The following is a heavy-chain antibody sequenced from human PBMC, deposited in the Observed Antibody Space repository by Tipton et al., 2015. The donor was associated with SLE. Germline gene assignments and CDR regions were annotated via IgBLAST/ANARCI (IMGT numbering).Heavy chain of an antibody. CDR2: ITSSGRII. V-gene: IGHV3-48*03. J-gene: IGHJ4*02. CDR3: ARDEEAGGIDY. CDR1: GFTFSTYE. D-gene: IGHD1-26*01. Sequence: VQLVQSGGGLVQPGGSLRLSCAASGFTFSTYEMNWVRQAPGKGLEWVSYITSSGRIIYYADSVKGRFTISRDNAKNSLYLQMNSLRVDDTAVYYCARDEEAGGIDYRGQGTLVTVSS.